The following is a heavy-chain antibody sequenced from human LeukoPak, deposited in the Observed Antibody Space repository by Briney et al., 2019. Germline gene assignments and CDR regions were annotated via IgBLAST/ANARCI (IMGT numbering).Heavy chain of an antibody. Sequence: SETLSLTCTVSGGSISSSSYYWGWIRQPPGKGLEWIGSIYYSGSTYYNPSLKSRVTIPVDTSKNQFSLKLSSVTAADTAVYYCARTGAVAGMVGFDYWGQGTLVTVSS. D-gene: IGHD6-19*01. CDR1: GGSISSSSYY. V-gene: IGHV4-39*01. J-gene: IGHJ4*02. CDR3: ARTGAVAGMVGFDY. CDR2: IYYSGST.